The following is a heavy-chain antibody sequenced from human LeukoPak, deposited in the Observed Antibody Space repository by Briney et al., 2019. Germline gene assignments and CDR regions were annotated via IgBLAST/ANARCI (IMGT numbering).Heavy chain of an antibody. CDR2: IYHSGST. CDR1: GGSIGSGGYS. V-gene: IGHV4-30-2*01. D-gene: IGHD5-18*01. CDR3: AETADTAMDY. J-gene: IGHJ4*02. Sequence: PSQTLSLTCAVSGGSIGSGGYSWSWIRQPPGKGLEWIGYIYHSGSTYYNPSLKSRVTISVDRSKNQFSLKLSSVTAADTAVYYCAETADTAMDYWGQGTLVTVSS.